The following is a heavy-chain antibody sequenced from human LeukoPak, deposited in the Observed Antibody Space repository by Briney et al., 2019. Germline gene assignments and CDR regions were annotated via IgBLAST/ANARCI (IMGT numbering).Heavy chain of an antibody. D-gene: IGHD6-19*01. J-gene: IGHJ4*02. CDR1: GGSFSGYY. CDR2: INHSGST. V-gene: IGHV4-34*01. CDR3: ARLGVRRSGWYRFRVY. Sequence: SETLSLTCAVYGGSFSGYYWSWIRQPPGKGLEWIGDINHSGSTNYNPSLKSRVTISVDTSKNQFSLKLSSVTAADTAVYYCARLGVRRSGWYRFRVYWGQGTLVTVSS.